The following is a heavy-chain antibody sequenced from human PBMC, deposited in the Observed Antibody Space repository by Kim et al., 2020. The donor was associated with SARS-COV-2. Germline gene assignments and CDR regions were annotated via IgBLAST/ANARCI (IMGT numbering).Heavy chain of an antibody. V-gene: IGHV4-59*08. J-gene: IGHJ6*02. Sequence: SLKRRVTISVGTSKNQFSLKLSSVTAADTAVYYCARHDDSSGYYWYGMDVWGQGTTVTVSS. D-gene: IGHD3-22*01. CDR3: ARHDDSSGYYWYGMDV.